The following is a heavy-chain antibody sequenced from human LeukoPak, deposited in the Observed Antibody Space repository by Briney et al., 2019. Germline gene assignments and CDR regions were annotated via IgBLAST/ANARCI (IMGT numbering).Heavy chain of an antibody. D-gene: IGHD3-22*01. CDR2: IDHTGIT. CDR1: DDSITTYY. Sequence: SETLSLTCTVSDDSITTYYWSWIRQPPGKGLEWIGYIDHTGITNYNPSLNSRVTISRDTSKNHFSLELSSATAADTAVYFCARGRVSSSTYYSTYYYYFYMDVWGKGTTVTVSS. V-gene: IGHV4-59*01. J-gene: IGHJ6*03. CDR3: ARGRVSSSTYYSTYYYYFYMDV.